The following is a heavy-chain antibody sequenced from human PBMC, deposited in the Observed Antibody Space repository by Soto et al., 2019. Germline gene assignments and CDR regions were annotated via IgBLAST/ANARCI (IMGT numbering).Heavy chain of an antibody. D-gene: IGHD6-19*01. J-gene: IGHJ4*02. V-gene: IGHV2-5*01. CDR3: AHRRRSNNVWYTFGF. CDR1: GFSLTTDEVG. Sequence: QITLKESGPTLVKPTQTLTLTCSFSGFSLTTDEVGVGWIRQPPGKALEWLAMIFGNYNKGYSPSLRSRLTLTKDTSRNQVVLTLTNMDPVDTATYYCAHRRRSNNVWYTFGFWGQGMLVTVSS. CDR2: IFGNYNK.